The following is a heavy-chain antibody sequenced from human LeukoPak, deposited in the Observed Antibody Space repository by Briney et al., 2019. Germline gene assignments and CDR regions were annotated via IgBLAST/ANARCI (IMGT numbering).Heavy chain of an antibody. CDR2: IGVTGKES. J-gene: IGHJ5*02. CDR3: ADPPFDP. V-gene: IGHV3-23*01. Sequence: GGSLRLSCAASGFSFSTHAMSWVRQTPGKGLEWVSTIGVTGKESYYADSVKGRFSISRDNSKNTLYLQMNSLRVEDTALYYCADPPFDPWGQGTLVTVSS. CDR1: GFSFSTHA.